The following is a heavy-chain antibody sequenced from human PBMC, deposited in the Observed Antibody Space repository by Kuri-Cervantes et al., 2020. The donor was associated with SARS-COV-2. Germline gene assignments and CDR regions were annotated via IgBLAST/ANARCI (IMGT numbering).Heavy chain of an antibody. V-gene: IGHV4-4*07. CDR3: AREIGMVYAIGNWFDP. J-gene: IGHJ5*02. CDR1: GGSISSYY. CDR2: IYTSGST. Sequence: SETLSLTCTVSGGSISSYYWSWIRQPAGKGLEWIGRIYTSGSTNYNPSLKSRVTISVDTSKNQFSLKLSSVTAADTAVYYCAREIGMVYAIGNWFDPWGQGTLVTVSS. D-gene: IGHD2-8*01.